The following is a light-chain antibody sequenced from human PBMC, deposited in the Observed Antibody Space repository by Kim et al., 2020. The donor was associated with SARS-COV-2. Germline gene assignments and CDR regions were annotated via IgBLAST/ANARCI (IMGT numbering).Light chain of an antibody. J-gene: IGLJ2*01. Sequence: SVKLTCTVSSGHSSDAIAWHQQRPEKGPRYLMKLNSDGSHSKGDGIPDRFSGSSSGAERYLTISSLQSEDEADYYCQTWDTGIRVFGGGTQLTVL. V-gene: IGLV4-69*01. CDR3: QTWDTGIRV. CDR2: LNSDGSH. CDR1: SGHSSDA.